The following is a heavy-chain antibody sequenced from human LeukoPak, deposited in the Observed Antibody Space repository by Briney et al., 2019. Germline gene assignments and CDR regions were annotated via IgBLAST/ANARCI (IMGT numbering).Heavy chain of an antibody. V-gene: IGHV3-9*01. CDR3: ARLEVVTAILPYFDY. D-gene: IGHD2-21*02. Sequence: PGGSLRLSCAASGFTFKDYAMHWVRQAPGKGLEWVSGISWNSGTIGYADSVKGRFTISRDNAKNSLYLQMNSLRAEDTAVYYCARLEVVTAILPYFDYWGQGTLVTVSS. CDR1: GFTFKDYA. J-gene: IGHJ4*02. CDR2: ISWNSGTI.